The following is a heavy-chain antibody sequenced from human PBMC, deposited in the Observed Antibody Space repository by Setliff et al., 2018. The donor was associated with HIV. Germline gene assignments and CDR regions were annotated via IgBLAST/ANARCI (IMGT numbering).Heavy chain of an antibody. CDR2: MLFDGSYQ. CDR1: RFTFSSYG. D-gene: IGHD6-13*01. Sequence: GGSLRLSCATPRFTFSSYGMHWVRQAPGKGLEWVSSMLFDGSYQFYGDPVKGRFIISRDNSRNTLYLQMTSLRIEDTAVYYCAKNVFSSIWSPLDYWGQGTLVTVSS. CDR3: AKNVFSSIWSPLDY. V-gene: IGHV3-30*02. J-gene: IGHJ4*02.